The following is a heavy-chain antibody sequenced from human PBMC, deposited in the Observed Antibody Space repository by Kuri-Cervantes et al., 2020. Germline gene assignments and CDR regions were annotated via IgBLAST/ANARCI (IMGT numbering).Heavy chain of an antibody. Sequence: GESLKISCAASGFTFSSYSMNWVRQAPGKGLEWVSSFSSSNSYIYYGDSVKGRFTISRDNSKNTLYLQMNSLRAEDTAVYYCARGGAFWSYWGQGTLVTVSS. J-gene: IGHJ4*02. V-gene: IGHV3-21*01. CDR1: GFTFSSYS. CDR3: ARGGAFWSY. CDR2: FSSSNSYI. D-gene: IGHD3-10*01.